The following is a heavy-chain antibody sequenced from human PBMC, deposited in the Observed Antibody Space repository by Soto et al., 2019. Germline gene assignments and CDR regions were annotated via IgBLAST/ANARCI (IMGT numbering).Heavy chain of an antibody. J-gene: IGHJ5*02. Sequence: PSETLSLTCAVSGGSISSGHYPWTWIRQPPGKGLEWIGYIYPGGNTYYSPSLKSRVTIALDTSKSLVSLRLNSVTAADTAVYYCAGYNWNYYFDPWGQGTLVTVSS. V-gene: IGHV4-30-2*01. CDR1: GGSISSGHYP. D-gene: IGHD1-7*01. CDR3: AGYNWNYYFDP. CDR2: IYPGGNT.